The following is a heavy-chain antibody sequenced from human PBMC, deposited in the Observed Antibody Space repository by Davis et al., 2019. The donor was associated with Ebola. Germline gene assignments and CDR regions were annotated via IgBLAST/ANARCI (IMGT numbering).Heavy chain of an antibody. Sequence: ASVKVSCKASGYTFTSYGISWVRQAPGQGLEWMGWISAYNGNTNYAQKLQGRVTMATDTSTSTAYMELRSLRSDDTAVYYCARGGYCSSTSCYYPDYYYYGMDVWGQGTTVTVSS. J-gene: IGHJ6*02. CDR3: ARGGYCSSTSCYYPDYYYYGMDV. V-gene: IGHV1-18*01. CDR2: ISAYNGNT. CDR1: GYTFTSYG. D-gene: IGHD2-2*01.